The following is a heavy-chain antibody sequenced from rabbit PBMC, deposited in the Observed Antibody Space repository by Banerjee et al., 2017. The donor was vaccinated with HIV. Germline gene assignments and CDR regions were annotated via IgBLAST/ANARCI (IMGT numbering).Heavy chain of an antibody. CDR2: IDTNDGDT. CDR1: GFSFSSNW. J-gene: IGHJ2*01. Sequence: QDQLEESGGGLVKPGGTLTLTCTVSGFSFSSNWICWVRQAPGKGLEWIACIDTNDGDTDYANWPKGRFTISKTSSTTVTLQMTSLTAADTATYFCARNYVNAFDPWGPGTLVTVS. D-gene: IGHD1-1*01. CDR3: ARNYVNAFDP. V-gene: IGHV1S45*01.